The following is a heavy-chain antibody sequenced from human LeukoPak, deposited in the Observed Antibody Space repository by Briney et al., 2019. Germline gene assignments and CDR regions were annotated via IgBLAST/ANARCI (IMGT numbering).Heavy chain of an antibody. CDR2: IIPIFGTA. Sequence: GSSVKVSCKASGGTFSSYAISWVRQAPGHGLEWMGGIIPIFGTANYAQKFQGRVTITTDESTSTASMELSSLRSEDTAVYYCARTYYDSSGYPIWGQGTMVTVSS. CDR1: GGTFSSYA. D-gene: IGHD3-22*01. J-gene: IGHJ3*02. V-gene: IGHV1-69*05. CDR3: ARTYYDSSGYPI.